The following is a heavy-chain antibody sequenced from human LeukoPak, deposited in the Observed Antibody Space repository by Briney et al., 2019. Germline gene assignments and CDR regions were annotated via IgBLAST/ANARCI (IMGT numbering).Heavy chain of an antibody. V-gene: IGHV1-3*01. J-gene: IGHJ6*02. CDR1: GYTFTSYA. Sequence: EASVKVSCKASGYTFTSYAMHWVRQAPGQRLEWMGWINAGNGNTKYSQKFQGRVTITRDTSASTAYMELSSLRSEDTAVYYCAGGAQFYYDSSGYSWRYGMDVWGQGTTVTVSS. CDR2: INAGNGNT. D-gene: IGHD3-22*01. CDR3: AGGAQFYYDSSGYSWRYGMDV.